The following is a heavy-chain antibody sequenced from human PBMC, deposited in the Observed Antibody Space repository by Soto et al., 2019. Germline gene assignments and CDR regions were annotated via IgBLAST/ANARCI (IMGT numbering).Heavy chain of an antibody. V-gene: IGHV5-51*01. CDR2: IYPGDSDT. J-gene: IGHJ3*02. Sequence: PGESLKISCKGSGFSFTTYWIGWVRQMPGRGLEGVGLIYPGDSDTTYSQSFQGQVNISADNSISIPYLQWTSMRASDHAMYYCARPISGRHQDSASDISGDGTTVTLS. D-gene: IGHD1-26*01. CDR3: ARPISGRHQDSASDI. CDR1: GFSFTTYW.